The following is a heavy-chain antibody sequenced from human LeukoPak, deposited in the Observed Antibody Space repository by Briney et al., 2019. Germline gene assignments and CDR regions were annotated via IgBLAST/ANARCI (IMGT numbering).Heavy chain of an antibody. D-gene: IGHD3-10*01. CDR2: INHRGST. J-gene: IGHJ4*02. V-gene: IGHV4-34*01. Sequence: SETLSLTCAVYGGSFSGYYWSWIRQPPGKGLEWIGEINHRGSTNYNPSLKSRVTISVDTSKNQFSLKLSSVTAADTAVYYCARGLRSHYGSGSYSKIGYWGQGTLVTVSS. CDR1: GGSFSGYY. CDR3: ARGLRSHYGSGSYSKIGY.